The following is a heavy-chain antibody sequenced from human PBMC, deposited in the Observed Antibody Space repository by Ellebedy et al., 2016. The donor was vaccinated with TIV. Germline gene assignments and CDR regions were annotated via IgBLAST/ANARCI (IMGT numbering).Heavy chain of an antibody. D-gene: IGHD4-17*01. CDR2: IRQDGGGK. CDR1: GFSFSSYW. Sequence: GESLKISCAASGFSFSSYWMSWVRQVPGKGLEWVANIRQDGGGKYYVDSVKGRFTISRDNAKNSLYLQMNSLRADDTSVYYCATDGSYGDFRSPAHAFVIWGQGTVVTVSS. CDR3: ATDGSYGDFRSPAHAFVI. J-gene: IGHJ3*02. V-gene: IGHV3-7*01.